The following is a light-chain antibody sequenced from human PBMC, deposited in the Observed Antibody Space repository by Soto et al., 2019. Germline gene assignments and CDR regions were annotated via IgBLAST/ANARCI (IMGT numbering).Light chain of an antibody. J-gene: IGKJ4*01. V-gene: IGKV3-15*01. CDR2: GAS. CDR3: QQYNKWPLT. Sequence: EIVVTQSPATLSVSPGERATLSCRASQSVYSTLAWYQQKPGQAPRLLIYGASTRATGIPARFSGTGSATEFTLTISRLQSEDSAVYCCQQYNKWPLTFLGGTKVEIK. CDR1: QSVYST.